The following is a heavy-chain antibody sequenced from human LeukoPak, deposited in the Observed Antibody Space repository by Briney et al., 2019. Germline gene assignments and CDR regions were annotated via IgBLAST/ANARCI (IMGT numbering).Heavy chain of an antibody. J-gene: IGHJ4*02. D-gene: IGHD3-10*01. V-gene: IGHV4-59*01. CDR1: GASISSYY. CDR2: ISYTRNS. CDR3: AKSRGSGNYFDS. Sequence: SETLSLTCTVSGASISSYYWSWIRQPPGKGLEWIGYISYTRNSNYNPSLKSRATISMDTSKNQFSLNLYSVTAADTAVYYCAKSRGSGNYFDSWGQGTLVTVSS.